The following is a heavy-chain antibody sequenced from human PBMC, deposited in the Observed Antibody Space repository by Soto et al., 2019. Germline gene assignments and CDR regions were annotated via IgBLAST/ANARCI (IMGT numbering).Heavy chain of an antibody. Sequence: PGGSLRLSCSASGFTFSNYWMHWVRQAPGKGLEWVSCISRSSSVIDYADSVKGRFTVSRDNARNTLYLQMNSLRAEDTAVYYCARDLSWGSNWYYYMDVWGKGTTVTVSS. D-gene: IGHD7-27*01. J-gene: IGHJ6*03. CDR2: ISRSSSVI. V-gene: IGHV3-48*01. CDR3: ARDLSWGSNWYYYMDV. CDR1: GFTFSNYW.